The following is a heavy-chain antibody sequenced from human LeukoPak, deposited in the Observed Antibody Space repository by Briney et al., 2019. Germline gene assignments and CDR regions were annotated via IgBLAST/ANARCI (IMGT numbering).Heavy chain of an antibody. D-gene: IGHD3-22*01. V-gene: IGHV3-23*01. Sequence: PGGSLRLSCAASGLTFSSYAMSWVRQAPGNGLEWVSAISGSCGSTYYADSVKGRFTISRDNSKTTLYLHMNSLRAEDTAVYYCAKGAYYDSSGYYYRAGFDYWGQGTLVTVSS. CDR1: GLTFSSYA. J-gene: IGHJ4*02. CDR2: ISGSCGST. CDR3: AKGAYYDSSGYYYRAGFDY.